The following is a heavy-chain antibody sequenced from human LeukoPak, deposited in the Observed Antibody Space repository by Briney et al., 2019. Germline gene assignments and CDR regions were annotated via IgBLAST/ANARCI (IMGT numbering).Heavy chain of an antibody. CDR3: TRAITMVRGVIPRWFDP. V-gene: IGHV3-49*03. J-gene: IGHJ5*02. Sequence: GGSLRLSCTASGFTFGDYAMSWFPQAPGKGLECVGFIRSKAYGGTTEYAASVKGRFTISRDDSKSIAYLQMNSLKTEDTAVYYCTRAITMVRGVIPRWFDPWGQGTLVTVSS. CDR1: GFTFGDYA. CDR2: IRSKAYGGTT. D-gene: IGHD3-10*01.